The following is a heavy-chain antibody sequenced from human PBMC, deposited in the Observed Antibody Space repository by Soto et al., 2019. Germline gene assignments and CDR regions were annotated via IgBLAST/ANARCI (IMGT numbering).Heavy chain of an antibody. CDR3: ARRTQGFSGYDPYYFDY. CDR1: GGSFGGYY. J-gene: IGHJ4*02. CDR2: INHSGST. Sequence: XXTLSLRCAVYGGSFGGYYWRWILQPPGKGLEWIGEINHSGSTNYNPSLKSRVTISVDTSKNQFSLKLSSVTAADKAVYYCARRTQGFSGYDPYYFDYWGQGTLVTVSS. V-gene: IGHV4-34*01. D-gene: IGHD5-12*01.